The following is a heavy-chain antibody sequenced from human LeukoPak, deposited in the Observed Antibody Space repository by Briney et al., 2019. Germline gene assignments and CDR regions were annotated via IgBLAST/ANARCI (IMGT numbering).Heavy chain of an antibody. CDR3: ARAPRGYSYGYLSFYFDY. D-gene: IGHD5-18*01. CDR2: IYTSGST. CDR1: GGSISSYY. V-gene: IGHV4-4*07. J-gene: IGHJ4*02. Sequence: SETLSLTCTVSGGSISSYYWSWIRQPAGKGLEWIGRIYTSGSTNYNPSLKSRVTMSVDTSKNQFSLKLSSVTAADTAVYYCARAPRGYSYGYLSFYFDYWGQGTLVTVSS.